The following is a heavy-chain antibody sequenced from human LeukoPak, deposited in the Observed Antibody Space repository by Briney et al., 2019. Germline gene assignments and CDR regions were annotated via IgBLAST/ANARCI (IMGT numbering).Heavy chain of an antibody. CDR1: GYTFIKYA. CDR3: AREDIVVVVADKGIDY. Sequence: ASVKVSCKTSGYTFIKYAMHWVRQAPGQGLEWLGWINAVNGDTRYSRKFEGRVTIPRDTSASTGYMELSSLTSEDTAVYYCAREDIVVVVADKGIDYWGQGTLVTVSS. V-gene: IGHV1-3*01. D-gene: IGHD2-15*01. J-gene: IGHJ4*02. CDR2: INAVNGDT.